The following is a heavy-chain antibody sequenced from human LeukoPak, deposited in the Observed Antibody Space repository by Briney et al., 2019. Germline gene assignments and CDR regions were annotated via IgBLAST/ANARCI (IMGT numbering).Heavy chain of an antibody. CDR2: MNPNSGNT. V-gene: IGHV1-8*02. Sequence: ASVKVSCKASGYTFTGKYMHWLRQATGQGLEWMGWMNPNSGNTGYAQKFQGRVTMTRNTPISTAYMELSSLRSEDTAVYYCARVVRGVSRNGNKNYYFDYWGQGTLVTVSS. D-gene: IGHD3-10*01. CDR1: GYTFTGKY. J-gene: IGHJ4*02. CDR3: ARVVRGVSRNGNKNYYFDY.